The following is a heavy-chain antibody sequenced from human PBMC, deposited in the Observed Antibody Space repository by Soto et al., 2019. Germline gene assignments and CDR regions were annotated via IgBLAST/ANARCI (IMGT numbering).Heavy chain of an antibody. J-gene: IGHJ4*02. CDR3: VRDSGAKLSSS. D-gene: IGHD6-13*01. CDR1: GCTFSSYR. Sequence: QVQLVQSGAEVKKPGSSVKVSCKASGCTFSSYRINWLRQAPGQGLEWVGGIVPIYRTADYAQKFQGRVTITADESARTSYMELRSLKSQDTAVYYCVRDSGAKLSSSWGQGTLVTVSS. V-gene: IGHV1-69*01. CDR2: IVPIYRTA.